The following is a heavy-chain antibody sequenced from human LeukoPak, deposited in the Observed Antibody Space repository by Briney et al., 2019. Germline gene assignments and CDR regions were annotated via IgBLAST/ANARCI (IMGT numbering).Heavy chain of an antibody. CDR3: ARLGYGSGSYYTDY. CDR2: IYHSGST. J-gene: IGHJ4*02. V-gene: IGHV4-38-2*02. Sequence: SETLSLTCTVSGYSISSGYYWGWIRQAPGKGLEWIGSIYHSGSTYYNPSLKSRVTISVDTSKNQFSLKLSSVTAADTAVYYCARLGYGSGSYYTDYWGQGTLVTVSS. CDR1: GYSISSGYY. D-gene: IGHD3-10*01.